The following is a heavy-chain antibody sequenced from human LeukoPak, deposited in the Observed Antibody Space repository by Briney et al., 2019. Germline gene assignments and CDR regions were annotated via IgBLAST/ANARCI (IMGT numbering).Heavy chain of an antibody. J-gene: IGHJ4*02. CDR1: GFTFSSYS. V-gene: IGHV3-48*01. CDR2: ISSSSSTI. D-gene: IGHD2-8*01. CDR3: ARGWSADY. Sequence: GGSQRLSCAASGFTFSSYSMNWVRQAPGKGLEWVSYISSSSSTIYYADSVKGRFTISRDNAKNSLYLQMNSLRAEDTAVYYCARGWSADYWGQGTLVTVSS.